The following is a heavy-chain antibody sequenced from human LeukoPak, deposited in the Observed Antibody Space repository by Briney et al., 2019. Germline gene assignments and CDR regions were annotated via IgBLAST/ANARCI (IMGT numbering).Heavy chain of an antibody. J-gene: IGHJ4*02. D-gene: IGHD3-10*01. Sequence: GASVKVSCKVSGDTLIELAIHWVRQAPGKGLEWMGGLDPEDGATMYAQKFEGRVSMTEDTTTDTAYMELSSVRSEDTAVYYCAIRGSFGGDYYGSGAGDYWGQGTLVTVSS. CDR2: LDPEDGAT. CDR1: GDTLIELA. V-gene: IGHV1-24*01. CDR3: AIRGSFGGDYYGSGAGDY.